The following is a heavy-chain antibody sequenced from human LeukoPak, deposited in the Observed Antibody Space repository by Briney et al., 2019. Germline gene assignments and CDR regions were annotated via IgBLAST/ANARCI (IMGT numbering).Heavy chain of an antibody. CDR2: ISSSSSYI. D-gene: IGHD6-19*01. V-gene: IGHV3-21*01. Sequence: SGGSLRLSCAASGFTFSSYSMNWVRQAPGKGLEWVSSISSSSSYIYYADSVEGRFTISRDNAKNSLYLQMNSLRAEDTAVYYCARGVAVAIFYFDYWGQGTLVTVSS. CDR1: GFTFSSYS. CDR3: ARGVAVAIFYFDY. J-gene: IGHJ4*02.